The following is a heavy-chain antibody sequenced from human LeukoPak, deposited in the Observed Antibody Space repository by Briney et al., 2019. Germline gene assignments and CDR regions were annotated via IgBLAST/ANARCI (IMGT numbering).Heavy chain of an antibody. CDR2: IYHSGST. J-gene: IGHJ5*02. CDR1: GGSISSSNW. Sequence: PSGTLSLTCAVSGGSISSSNWWSWVRQPPGKGLEWIGEIYHSGSTNYNPSLKSRVTISVDKSKNQFSLKLSSVTAADTAVYYCARGGEDSSGWNWFDPWGQGTLVTVSS. CDR3: ARGGEDSSGWNWFDP. V-gene: IGHV4-4*02. D-gene: IGHD6-19*01.